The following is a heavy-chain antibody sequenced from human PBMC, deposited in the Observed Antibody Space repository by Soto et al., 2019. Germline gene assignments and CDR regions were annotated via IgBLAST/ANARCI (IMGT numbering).Heavy chain of an antibody. J-gene: IGHJ6*04. CDR1: GGSISSYY. D-gene: IGHD2-15*01. CDR2: IYYSGST. Sequence: PSETLSLTCTVSGGSISSYYWSWIRQPPGKGLEWIGYIYYSGSTNYNPSLKSRVTISVDTSKNQFSLKLSSVTAADTAVYYCARHANSGYCSSGTCYPFADLDVWGKGTTVTVSS. CDR3: ARHANSGYCSSGTCYPFADLDV. V-gene: IGHV4-59*08.